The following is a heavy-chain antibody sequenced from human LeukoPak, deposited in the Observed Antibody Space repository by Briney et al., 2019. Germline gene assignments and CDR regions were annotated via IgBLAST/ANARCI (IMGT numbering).Heavy chain of an antibody. D-gene: IGHD3-3*01. J-gene: IGHJ4*02. V-gene: IGHV1-2*06. CDR1: GYTFTGYH. CDR3: ARGSLSDFWSGYYTYFDF. Sequence: ASVKVSCKASGYTFTGYHMHWVRQAPGQGLEWMGRINPNSGGTNYAQKFQGRVTMTRDTSISTAYMELSRLRSDDTAVYYCARGSLSDFWSGYYTYFDFWGQGTLVTVSS. CDR2: INPNSGGT.